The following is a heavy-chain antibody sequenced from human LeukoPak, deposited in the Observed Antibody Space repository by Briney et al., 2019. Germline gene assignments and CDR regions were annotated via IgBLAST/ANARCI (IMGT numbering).Heavy chain of an antibody. J-gene: IGHJ4*02. V-gene: IGHV6-1*01. D-gene: IGHD6-6*01. Sequence: SQTLSLTCAIFGDSVSSNSAAWNWLRQSPSRGLEWLGRTYYRSKWYNDYAVSVKSRITINPDTSKNQFSLQLNSVTPEDTAVYYCARAKAAPYPFDYWGQGTLVTVSS. CDR3: ARAKAAPYPFDY. CDR2: TYYRSKWYN. CDR1: GDSVSSNSAA.